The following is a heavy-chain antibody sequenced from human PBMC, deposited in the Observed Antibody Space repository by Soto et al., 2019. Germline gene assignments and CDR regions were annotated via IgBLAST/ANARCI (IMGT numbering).Heavy chain of an antibody. J-gene: IGHJ4*01. Sequence: LSLTCADSGGSISSGGYSWSWIRQPPGKGLEWIGYMYHSGSTYYNPSLKSRVTISIDRSKNQFSLKLSSVTAADTAVYYCAREPVYWRHGSLVTVSS. CDR3: AREPVY. CDR2: MYHSGST. D-gene: IGHD2-2*01. CDR1: GGSISSGGYS. V-gene: IGHV4-30-2*01.